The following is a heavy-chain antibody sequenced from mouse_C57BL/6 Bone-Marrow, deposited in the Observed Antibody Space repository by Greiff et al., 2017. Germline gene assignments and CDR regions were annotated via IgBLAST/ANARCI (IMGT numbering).Heavy chain of an antibody. D-gene: IGHD2-4*01. CDR2: IDPSDSYT. J-gene: IGHJ1*03. CDR3: ARTDYDSYWYFDV. Sequence: QVQLQQPGAELVMPGASVKLSCKASGYTFTSYWLHWVKQRPGQGLEWIGEIDPSDSYTNYNQKFKGKSTLTVDKSSSTAYMQLSSLTSEDSAVYYCARTDYDSYWYFDVWGTGTTVTVSS. CDR1: GYTFTSYW. V-gene: IGHV1-69*01.